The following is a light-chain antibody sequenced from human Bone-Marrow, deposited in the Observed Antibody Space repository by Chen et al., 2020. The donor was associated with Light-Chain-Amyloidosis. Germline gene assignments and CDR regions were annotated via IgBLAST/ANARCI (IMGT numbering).Light chain of an antibody. Sequence: EIVLTQSPGTLSLSPGEGANHACRASQTIGSNYFTWYKQKFGQAPRLLIYGSSSRAPGIPDRCTGSGSGTDFSLTFSRLEPEDYAMYYCQQYGPSPLAFGGGSKVESK. CDR2: GSS. CDR3: QQYGPSPLA. CDR1: QTIGSNY. V-gene: IGKV3-20*01. J-gene: IGKJ4*01.